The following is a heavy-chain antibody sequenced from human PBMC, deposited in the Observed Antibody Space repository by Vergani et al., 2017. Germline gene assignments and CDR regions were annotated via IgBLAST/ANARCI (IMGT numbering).Heavy chain of an antibody. CDR3: ARDSRYYGSGSYYGY. CDR2: INHSGST. V-gene: IGHV4-34*01. D-gene: IGHD3-10*01. Sequence: QVQLQQWGAGLLKPSETLSLTCAVYGGSFSGYYWSWIRQPPGKGLEWIGEINHSGSTNYNPSLKSRVTISVDTSKNQFSLKLSSVTAADTAVYYCARDSRYYGSGSYYGYWGQGTMVTVS. J-gene: IGHJ3*01. CDR1: GGSFSGYY.